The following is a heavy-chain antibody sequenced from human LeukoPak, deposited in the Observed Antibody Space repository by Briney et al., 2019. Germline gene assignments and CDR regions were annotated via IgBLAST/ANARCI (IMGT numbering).Heavy chain of an antibody. CDR3: AKDAGSRSYSVY. J-gene: IGHJ4*02. CDR1: GGSISSYY. V-gene: IGHV4-59*01. D-gene: IGHD1-26*01. Sequence: AETLSLTCTVSGGSISSYYWSWIRQPPGKGLEWIGYIYYSGSTNYNPFFKSRVTISVDTSKSQFSLKMSSVTAADTAVYYCAKDAGSRSYSVYWGEGTLVTVSS. CDR2: IYYSGST.